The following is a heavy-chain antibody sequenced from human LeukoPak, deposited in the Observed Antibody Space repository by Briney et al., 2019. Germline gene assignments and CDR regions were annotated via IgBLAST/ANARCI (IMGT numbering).Heavy chain of an antibody. D-gene: IGHD6-19*01. CDR1: GGTFSSYA. CDR3: ASSAVDYYYGMDV. CDR2: IIPIFGTA. J-gene: IGHJ6*02. V-gene: IGHV1-69*01. Sequence: GASVKVSCKASGGTFSSYAISWVRQAAGQGLEWMGGIIPIFGTANYAQKFQGRVTITADESTSTAYMELSSLRSEDTAVYYCASSAVDYYYGMDVWGQGTTVTVSS.